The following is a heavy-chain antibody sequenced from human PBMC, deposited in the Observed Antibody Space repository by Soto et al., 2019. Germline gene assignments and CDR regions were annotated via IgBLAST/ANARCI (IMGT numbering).Heavy chain of an antibody. D-gene: IGHD2-15*01. CDR1: RFTFSDYA. Sequence: EVQLLESGGGLVQTGGSLRLSCAASRFTFSDYAMSWVRQAPGKGLEWVSAISGSGGSTYYADSVKGRFTISRDNSKNTLFLQMNNLRAEDTAVYHCAKGRYCDSSDCYAPDWFDPWGQGTLVTVSS. CDR2: ISGSGGST. V-gene: IGHV3-23*01. CDR3: AKGRYCDSSDCYAPDWFDP. J-gene: IGHJ5*02.